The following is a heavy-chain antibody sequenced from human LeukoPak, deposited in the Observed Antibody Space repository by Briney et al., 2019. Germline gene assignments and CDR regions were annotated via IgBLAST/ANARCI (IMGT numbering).Heavy chain of an antibody. CDR3: ATVAAPPPITPFDY. J-gene: IGHJ4*02. CDR1: GYTLTELS. Sequence: ASVKVSCKVSGYTLTELSMHWVRQAPGKGLEWMGSFDPEDGETIYAQKFQGRVTMTEDTSTDTAYMELSSLRSEDTAVYYCATVAAPPPITPFDYWGQGTLVTVSS. CDR2: FDPEDGET. V-gene: IGHV1-24*01. D-gene: IGHD3-10*01.